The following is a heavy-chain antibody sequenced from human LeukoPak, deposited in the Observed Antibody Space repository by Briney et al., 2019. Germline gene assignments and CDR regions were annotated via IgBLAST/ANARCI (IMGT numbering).Heavy chain of an antibody. J-gene: IGHJ3*02. CDR2: IYSTGST. V-gene: IGHV4-59*01. D-gene: IGHD3-22*01. CDR3: ARDYTMTHAFDI. Sequence: SETLSLTCTVSGGSMSDYYWSWIRQPPGKGLERIGYIYSTGSTNYNPSLKSRVTISVDTSKNQFFLKLSSVTAADTALYYCARDYTMTHAFDIWGQGTLVTVSS. CDR1: GGSMSDYY.